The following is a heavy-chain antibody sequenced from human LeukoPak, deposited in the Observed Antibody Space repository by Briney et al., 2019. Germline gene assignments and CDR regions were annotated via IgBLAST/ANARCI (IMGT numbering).Heavy chain of an antibody. Sequence: PGGSLRLSCAASGFTFSDYYMSWIRQAPGRGLEWVSSISSSSSDTKYADSVKGRFTISRDNAMQSLHLQMNSLRAEDTAVYYCARDDGLDVFDVWGQGTAVTVSS. CDR1: GFTFSDYY. J-gene: IGHJ3*01. V-gene: IGHV3-11*05. CDR2: ISSSSSDT. D-gene: IGHD2-8*01. CDR3: ARDDGLDVFDV.